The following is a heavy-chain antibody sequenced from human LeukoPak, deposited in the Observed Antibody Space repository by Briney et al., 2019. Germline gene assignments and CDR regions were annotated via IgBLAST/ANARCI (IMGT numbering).Heavy chain of an antibody. Sequence: ASVKVSCKSSGYTFTCYDFNWLRQPNAQGLEWMGWMNPNSGNTGYAQKFQGRVTMTRNTSISTAYMELSSLRSEDTAVYYCARGRDSSSWYNDLDYWGQGTLVTVSS. CDR1: GYTFTCYD. V-gene: IGHV1-8*01. D-gene: IGHD6-13*01. CDR2: MNPNSGNT. CDR3: ARGRDSSSWYNDLDY. J-gene: IGHJ4*02.